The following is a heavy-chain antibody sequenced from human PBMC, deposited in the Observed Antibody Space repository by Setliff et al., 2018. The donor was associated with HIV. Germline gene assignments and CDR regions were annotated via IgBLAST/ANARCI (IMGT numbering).Heavy chain of an antibody. CDR3: AKDRGSTWYGPIDY. CDR2: ISYDGSNK. Sequence: PGGSLRLSCAASGFTFSSYAMHWVRQAPGKGLEWVAVISYDGSNKYYADSVKGRLTISRDNSKNTLYLQMNSLRGEDTAVYYCAKDRGSTWYGPIDYWGQGTLVTVSS. V-gene: IGHV3-30*04. CDR1: GFTFSSYA. J-gene: IGHJ4*02. D-gene: IGHD6-13*01.